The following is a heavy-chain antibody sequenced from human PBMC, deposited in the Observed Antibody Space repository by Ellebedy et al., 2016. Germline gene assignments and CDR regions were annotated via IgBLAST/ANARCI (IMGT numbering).Heavy chain of an antibody. J-gene: IGHJ4*02. Sequence: GGSLRLXXAASGFIFSGYWMSWVRQAPGKGLEWMANIREDGSAAHYVGSLKGRFTVSRDNAKKSLYLQMNSLRAEDTAVYYCVVTLGYCSADKCNPEGYWGQGTLVTVSS. CDR3: VVTLGYCSADKCNPEGY. D-gene: IGHD2-15*01. V-gene: IGHV3-7*01. CDR1: GFIFSGYW. CDR2: IREDGSAA.